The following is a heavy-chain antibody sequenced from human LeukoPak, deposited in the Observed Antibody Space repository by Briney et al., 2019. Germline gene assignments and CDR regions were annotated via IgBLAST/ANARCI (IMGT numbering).Heavy chain of an antibody. CDR1: GGSISGYY. Sequence: SETLSLTCTVSGGSISGYYWSWIRQPPGKGLEWIGYIYYSGSTNYNPSLKSRVTISVDTSKNQFSLKLSSVTAADTAVYYCARAYAGYTFDYWGQGTLVTVSS. CDR2: IYYSGST. J-gene: IGHJ4*02. D-gene: IGHD5-24*01. CDR3: ARAYAGYTFDY. V-gene: IGHV4-59*01.